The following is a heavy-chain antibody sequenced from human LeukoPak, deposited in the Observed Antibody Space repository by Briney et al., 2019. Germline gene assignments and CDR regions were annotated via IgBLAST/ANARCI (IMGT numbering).Heavy chain of an antibody. J-gene: IGHJ4*02. CDR1: GYSFTSYW. V-gene: IGHV5-51*01. CDR2: IYPGDSDT. Sequence: LGESLKISCKGSGYSFTSYWIGWVRPMPGKGLEWMGIIYPGDSDTRYSPSFQGQVTISADKSISTAYLQWSSLKASDTAMYYCARLIPPGTYYDSSGYSYYFDYWGQGTLVTVSS. CDR3: ARLIPPGTYYDSSGYSYYFDY. D-gene: IGHD3-22*01.